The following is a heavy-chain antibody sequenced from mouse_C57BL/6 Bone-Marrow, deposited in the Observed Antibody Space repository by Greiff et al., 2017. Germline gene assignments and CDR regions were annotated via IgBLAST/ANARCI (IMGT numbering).Heavy chain of an antibody. CDR3: ARSPYDYPAWFAD. D-gene: IGHD2-4*01. V-gene: IGHV1-7*01. J-gene: IGHJ3*01. CDR2: IIPSSGYT. CDR1: CYPFTSSW. Sequence: QVQLQQSGAELAKPGASQELSCKASCYPFTSSWLPWVQQRPGQGLQWFGYIIPSSGYTKYNQKFKDTATLTADKSSSTAYMQLSSLTYEDSAVYYCARSPYDYPAWFADWGKGTLVTVSA.